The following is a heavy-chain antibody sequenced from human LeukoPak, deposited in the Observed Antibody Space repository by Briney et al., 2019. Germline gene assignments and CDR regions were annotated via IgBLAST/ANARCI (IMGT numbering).Heavy chain of an antibody. Sequence: PSETLSLTCTVSGGSISSYYWSWIRQPPGKGLKWIGYIYYSGSTNYNPSLKSRVAISVDASKNQFSLKLYSVTAADTAVYYCARQGGYSSSPDFWGQGTLVTVSS. CDR3: ARQGGYSSSPDF. D-gene: IGHD6-13*01. J-gene: IGHJ4*02. V-gene: IGHV4-59*08. CDR1: GGSISSYY. CDR2: IYYSGST.